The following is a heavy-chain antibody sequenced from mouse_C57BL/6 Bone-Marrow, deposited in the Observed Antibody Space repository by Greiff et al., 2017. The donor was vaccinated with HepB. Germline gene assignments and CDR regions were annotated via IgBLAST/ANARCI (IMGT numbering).Heavy chain of an antibody. D-gene: IGHD1-1*01. J-gene: IGHJ3*01. CDR3: ARHYYGSSYDWFAY. CDR2: ISYDGSN. CDR1: GYSITSGYY. Sequence: EVQLQQSGPGLVKPSQSLSLTCSVTGYSITSGYYWNWIRQFPGNKLEWMGYISYDGSNNYNPSLKNRISITRDTSKNQFFLKLNSVTTEDTATYYCARHYYGSSYDWFAYWGQGTLVTVSA. V-gene: IGHV3-6*01.